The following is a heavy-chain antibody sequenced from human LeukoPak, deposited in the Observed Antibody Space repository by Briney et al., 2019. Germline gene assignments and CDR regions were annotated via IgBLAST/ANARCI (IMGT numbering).Heavy chain of an antibody. V-gene: IGHV1-18*01. CDR1: GGTFSSYA. CDR2: ISAYNGNT. CDR3: ARIIVGATFDY. D-gene: IGHD1-26*01. Sequence: ASVKVSCKASGGTFSSYAISWVRQAPGQGLEWMGWISAYNGNTNYAQKLQGRVTMTTDTSTSTAYMELRSLRSDDTAVYYCARIIVGATFDYWGQGTLVTVSS. J-gene: IGHJ4*02.